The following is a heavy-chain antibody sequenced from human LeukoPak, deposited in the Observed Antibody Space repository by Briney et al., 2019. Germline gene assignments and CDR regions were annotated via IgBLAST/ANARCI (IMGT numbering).Heavy chain of an antibody. V-gene: IGHV1-18*01. D-gene: IGHD6-13*01. Sequence: GASVNVSCKASGYNFATYGFCWVRQAPGHGLEWMRWISANNGKTAYAQKFQGRVTLTTDTSTTTAYLELRTLRPDDTAVYYCAKVAGDRMDYWGQGTLVTVSS. CDR1: GYNFATYG. J-gene: IGHJ4*02. CDR3: AKVAGDRMDY. CDR2: ISANNGKT.